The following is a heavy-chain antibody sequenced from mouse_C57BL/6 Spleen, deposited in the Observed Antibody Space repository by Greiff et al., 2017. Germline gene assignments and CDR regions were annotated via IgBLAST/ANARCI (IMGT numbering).Heavy chain of an antibody. V-gene: IGHV5-4*01. CDR3: ARDETEMDY. Sequence: DVKLVESGGGLVKPGGSLKLSCAASGFTFSSYAMSWVRQTPEKRLEWVATISDGGSYTYYPDNVKGRFTISRDNAKNNLYLQMSHLKSEDTAMYYCARDETEMDYWGQGTSVTVSS. CDR1: GFTFSSYA. CDR2: ISDGGSYT. J-gene: IGHJ4*01.